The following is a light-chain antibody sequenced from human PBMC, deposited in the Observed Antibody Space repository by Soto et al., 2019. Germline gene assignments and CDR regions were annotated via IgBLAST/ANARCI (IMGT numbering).Light chain of an antibody. Sequence: QLVLTQSPSASASLGASVKLTCTLSSGHSSYAIAWHQQQPEKGPRYLMKLSSDGSHSKGDGIPDRFSGSSSGAERYLTISSLQSEDEADYYCQTWDTGARVVFGEGTKVTVL. V-gene: IGLV4-69*01. CDR3: QTWDTGARVV. CDR2: LSSDGSH. J-gene: IGLJ2*01. CDR1: SGHSSYA.